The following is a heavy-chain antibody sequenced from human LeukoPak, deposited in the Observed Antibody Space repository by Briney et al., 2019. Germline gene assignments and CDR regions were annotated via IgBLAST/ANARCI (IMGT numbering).Heavy chain of an antibody. CDR2: IYYSGST. D-gene: IGHD2-2*01. Sequence: SETLSLTCTVSGGSISSYYWSWIRQPPGKGLEWVGYIYYSGSTNYNPSLKSRVTISVDTSKNQFSLKLSSVTASDTAVYYCARGSGDSVVPAGMGGYYYYGMDVWGQGTTVTVSS. V-gene: IGHV4-59*01. CDR3: ARGSGDSVVPAGMGGYYYYGMDV. J-gene: IGHJ6*02. CDR1: GGSISSYY.